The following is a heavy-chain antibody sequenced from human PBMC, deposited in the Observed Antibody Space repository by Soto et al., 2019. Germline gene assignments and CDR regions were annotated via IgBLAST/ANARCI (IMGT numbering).Heavy chain of an antibody. CDR3: ARDRKYGGFDY. Sequence: SETLSLTCTVSGGSISSGDYYWSWIRQPPGKGLEWIGYIYYSGSTYYNPSLKSRVTISVDTSKNQFSLKLSSVTAADTAVYYCARDRKYGGFDYWGQGTLGTVSS. J-gene: IGHJ4*02. CDR2: IYYSGST. V-gene: IGHV4-30-4*01. D-gene: IGHD2-2*01. CDR1: GGSISSGDYY.